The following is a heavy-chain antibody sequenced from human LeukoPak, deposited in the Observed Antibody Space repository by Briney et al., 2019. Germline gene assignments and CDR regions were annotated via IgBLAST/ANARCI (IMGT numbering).Heavy chain of an antibody. D-gene: IGHD1-7*01. J-gene: IGHJ3*02. V-gene: IGHV3-21*01. CDR1: GFTFSSYS. Sequence: GGSLRLSCAASGFTFSSYSMNWVRQAPGKGLEWVSSISSSSSYIYYADSVKGRFTISRDNAKNTLYLQMNSLRAEDTAVYYCARDSPNYSKGAIDIWGQGTMVTVSS. CDR2: ISSSSSYI. CDR3: ARDSPNYSKGAIDI.